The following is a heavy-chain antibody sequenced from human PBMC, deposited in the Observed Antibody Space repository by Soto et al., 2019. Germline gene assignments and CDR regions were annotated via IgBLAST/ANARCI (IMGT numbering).Heavy chain of an antibody. Sequence: GGSLRLSCAASGFTFSSYSMKWVRQAPGKGLEWVSSISSASSYTYYADSVKGRFTISRDTAANSVFLQMNSLRDEDTAVYYCARVKTGSAAGIGSPADCWGQGTLVTVSS. CDR3: ARVKTGSAAGIGSPADC. D-gene: IGHD3-10*01. J-gene: IGHJ4*02. CDR1: GFTFSSYS. V-gene: IGHV3-21*06. CDR2: ISSASSYT.